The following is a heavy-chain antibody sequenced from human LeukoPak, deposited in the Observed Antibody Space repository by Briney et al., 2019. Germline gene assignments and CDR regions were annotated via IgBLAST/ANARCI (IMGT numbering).Heavy chain of an antibody. D-gene: IGHD3-3*01. CDR2: ISGSGGST. CDR1: GFTFSSYA. V-gene: IGHV3-23*01. J-gene: IGHJ4*02. CDR3: AKDYDFWSGYSDY. Sequence: GGSLRLSCAASGFTFSSYAMSWVRQAPGKGLEWVSAISGSGGSTYYADSVKGRFTISRDNSKNTPYLQMNSLRAEDTAVYYCAKDYDFWSGYSDYWGQGTLVTVSS.